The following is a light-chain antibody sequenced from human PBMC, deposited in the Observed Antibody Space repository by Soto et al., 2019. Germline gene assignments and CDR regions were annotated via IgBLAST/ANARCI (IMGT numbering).Light chain of an antibody. Sequence: ETVLTQSPGTLSLSPGERATLSCRASQRVSSNYLAWYQQKHGQAPRLLIYGASTGTTGIPDRFSGRGSGTDFTLTISRPEPEDFAVYYCQHLGRSPPSWTFGQGTTVEIK. V-gene: IGKV3-20*01. CDR1: QRVSSNY. CDR2: GAS. J-gene: IGKJ1*01. CDR3: QHLGRSPPSWT.